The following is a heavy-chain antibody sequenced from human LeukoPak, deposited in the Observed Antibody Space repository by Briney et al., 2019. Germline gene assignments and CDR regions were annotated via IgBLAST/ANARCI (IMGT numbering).Heavy chain of an antibody. CDR3: ARVNVGSSIFEPNWFDP. CDR2: IYYRSKSKWYN. CDR1: GDSVSSNSAA. J-gene: IGHJ5*02. D-gene: IGHD3-3*01. Sequence: SQTLSLTCAISGDSVSSNSAAWNWIRQPPSRGLEWLGRIYYRSKSKWYNDYAVSVESRITINPDTSKNQFSLQLNSVTPEDTAVYYCARVNVGSSIFEPNWFDPWGQGTLVTVSS. V-gene: IGHV6-1*01.